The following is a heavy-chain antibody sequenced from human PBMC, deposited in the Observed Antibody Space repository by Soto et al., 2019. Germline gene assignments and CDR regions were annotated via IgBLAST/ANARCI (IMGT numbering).Heavy chain of an antibody. CDR3: AKTWFGEDNYGMDV. CDR1: GFTFTSYG. Sequence: QVQLVESGGGVVQPGTSLRLSCAASGFTFTSYGLHWVRQAPGKGLEWVAGISYDGSKKYFVDSVKGRFTISRDNPRSTLFLDMNSLRGEDTAIYYCAKTWFGEDNYGMDVWGQGTTVTVSS. J-gene: IGHJ6*02. V-gene: IGHV3-30*18. D-gene: IGHD3-10*01. CDR2: ISYDGSKK.